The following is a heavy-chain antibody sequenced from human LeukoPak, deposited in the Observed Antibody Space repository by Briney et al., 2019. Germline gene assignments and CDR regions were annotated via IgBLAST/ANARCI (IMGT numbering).Heavy chain of an antibody. Sequence: GGSLRLSCAASGFTFSSYSMNWVRQAPGKGLEWVSYISSSSSTIYYADSVKGRFTISRDNAKNSLYLQMNSLRAEDTAVYYCAREGYSSSWGHFDYWGQGTPVTVSS. V-gene: IGHV3-48*01. J-gene: IGHJ4*02. D-gene: IGHD6-13*01. CDR3: AREGYSSSWGHFDY. CDR2: ISSSSSTI. CDR1: GFTFSSYS.